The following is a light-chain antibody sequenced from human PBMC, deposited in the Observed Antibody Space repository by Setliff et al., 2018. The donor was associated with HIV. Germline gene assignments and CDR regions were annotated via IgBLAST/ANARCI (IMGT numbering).Light chain of an antibody. CDR2: DVS. V-gene: IGLV2-14*03. CDR3: CSYAGGSYV. J-gene: IGLJ1*01. CDR1: SSDVGTYNF. Sequence: QSALAQPASVSGSPGQSITISCTGTSSDVGTYNFVSWYQQHPGKAPKLMISDVSNRPSGVSNRFSGSKSGNTASLTISGLQAEDEADYYCCSYAGGSYVFGTGTKVTVL.